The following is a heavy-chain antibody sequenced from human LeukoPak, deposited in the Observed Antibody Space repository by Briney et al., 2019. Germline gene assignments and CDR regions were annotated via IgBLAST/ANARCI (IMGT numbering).Heavy chain of an antibody. V-gene: IGHV4-4*07. J-gene: IGHJ4*02. CDR3: GRQGYTASYYFVDY. CDR2: IYPTETT. Sequence: SETLSLTCTVSGGSINSYYWGWVRQPAGKGLEWIGRIYPTETTNYSPSFKSRLTMSLDTSKNRFSLKLRSVTAADTAVYYCGRQGYTASYYFVDYWSQGTLVTVSS. D-gene: IGHD3-10*01. CDR1: GGSINSYY.